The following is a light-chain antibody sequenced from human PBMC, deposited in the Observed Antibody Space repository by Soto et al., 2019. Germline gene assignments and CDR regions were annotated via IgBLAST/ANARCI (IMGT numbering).Light chain of an antibody. CDR1: SSDIGGYNF. J-gene: IGLJ1*01. V-gene: IGLV2-14*01. CDR3: SSSTGSSTYV. Sequence: QPALTQPASVSRSPGQSITISCTGTSSDIGGYNFVSWYHQHPGKAPKLMIYEVSNRPSGVSDRFSGSKSGNTASLTISGLQAEDEADYYCSSSTGSSTYVFGTGTKVTVL. CDR2: EVS.